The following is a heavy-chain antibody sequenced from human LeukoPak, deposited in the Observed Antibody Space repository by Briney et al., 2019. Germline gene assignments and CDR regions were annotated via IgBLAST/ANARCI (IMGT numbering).Heavy chain of an antibody. Sequence: SETLSLTCAVSGGSISSSNWWSWVRQPPGKGLEWIGEIYYSGSTNYNPSLKSRVTISVDESKNQFSLKLSSVTAADTAVYYCASAANVPYYFDYWGQGILVTVSS. CDR1: GGSISSSNW. CDR3: ASAANVPYYFDY. V-gene: IGHV4-4*02. CDR2: IYYSGST. J-gene: IGHJ4*02. D-gene: IGHD6-13*01.